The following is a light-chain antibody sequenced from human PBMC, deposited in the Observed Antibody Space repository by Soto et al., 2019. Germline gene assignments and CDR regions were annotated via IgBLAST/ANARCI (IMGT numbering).Light chain of an antibody. V-gene: IGLV2-14*01. CDR2: EVS. J-gene: IGLJ1*01. Sequence: QSVLTQPASVSGSPGQSITISCTGTNSDVGGYNYVSWYQQHPGKAPKLMIYEVSNRPSGVSNRLSGSKSGNTASLTISGLQAEDEADYYCSSYTSSGTRVFGTGTRSPS. CDR1: NSDVGGYNY. CDR3: SSYTSSGTRV.